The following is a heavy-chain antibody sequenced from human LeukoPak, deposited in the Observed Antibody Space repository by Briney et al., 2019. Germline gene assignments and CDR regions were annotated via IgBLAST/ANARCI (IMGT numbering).Heavy chain of an antibody. J-gene: IGHJ6*02. CDR3: ARERGPLGYCSGGSCYFDGMDV. D-gene: IGHD2-15*01. CDR2: INPNSGGT. CDR1: GYTFAGYY. Sequence: ASVKVSCKASGYTFAGYYMHWVRQAPGQGLEWMGWINPNSGGTNYAQKFQGWVTMTRDTSISTAYMELSRLRSDDTAVYYCARERGPLGYCSGGSCYFDGMDVWGQGTTVTVSS. V-gene: IGHV1-2*04.